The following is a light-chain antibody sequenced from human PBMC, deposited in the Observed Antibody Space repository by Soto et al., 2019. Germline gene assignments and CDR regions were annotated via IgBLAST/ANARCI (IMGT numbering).Light chain of an antibody. J-gene: IGKJ3*01. CDR1: QDISKY. Sequence: DIQMTQSPSSLSASVGDRVTITCQASQDISKYLNWYQQKPRKAPKLLLYDASNLETGVPSRFSGSRTETDFTITISSLQPDENATYSCQKYDNLLGFTFRPVTKVDI. V-gene: IGKV1-33*01. CDR3: QKYDNLLGFT. CDR2: DAS.